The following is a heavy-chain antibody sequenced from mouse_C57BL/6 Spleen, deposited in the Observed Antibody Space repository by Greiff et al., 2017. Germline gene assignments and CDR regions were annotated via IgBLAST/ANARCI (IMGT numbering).Heavy chain of an antibody. V-gene: IGHV1-64*01. CDR2: IHPNSGST. CDR3: ASYYGSSFFDD. CDR1: GYTFTSYW. D-gene: IGHD1-1*01. Sequence: QVQLQQPGAELVKPGASVKLSCKASGYTFTSYWMHWVKQRPGQGLEWIGMIHPNSGSTNYNEKFKSKATLTVDKSSSTAYMQLSSLTSEDSAVYYCASYYGSSFFDDWGQGTTLTVSS. J-gene: IGHJ2*01.